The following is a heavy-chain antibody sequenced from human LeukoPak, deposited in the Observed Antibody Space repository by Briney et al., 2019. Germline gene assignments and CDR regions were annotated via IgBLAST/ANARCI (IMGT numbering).Heavy chain of an antibody. J-gene: IGHJ5*02. CDR3: AREDWEQQLVLA. Sequence: PSETLSLTCAVYGGSFSGYYWSWIRQPPGKGLEWIGEINHSGSTNYNPSLKSRVTISVDTSKNQFSLKLSSVTAADTAVYYCAREDWEQQLVLAWGQGTLVTVSS. CDR2: INHSGST. D-gene: IGHD6-13*01. V-gene: IGHV4-34*01. CDR1: GGSFSGYY.